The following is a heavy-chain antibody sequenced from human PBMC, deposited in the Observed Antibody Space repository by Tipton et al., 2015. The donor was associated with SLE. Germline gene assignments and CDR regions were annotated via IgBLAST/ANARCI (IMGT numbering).Heavy chain of an antibody. J-gene: IGHJ3*01. V-gene: IGHV4-59*12. Sequence: TLSLTCTVSGGSISTYYWSWIRQPPGKGLEWIGCIYYNGNTYYNPSLKSRVTMSLDTSENQFSLTLSSATAADTAVYFCARRFFEPDDAFDVWGQGTLVTVSS. CDR1: GGSISTYY. CDR2: IYYNGNT. D-gene: IGHD1-14*01. CDR3: ARRFFEPDDAFDV.